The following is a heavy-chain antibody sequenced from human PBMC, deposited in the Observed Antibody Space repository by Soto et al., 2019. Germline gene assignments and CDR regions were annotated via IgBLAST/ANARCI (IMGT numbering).Heavy chain of an antibody. Sequence: LRLSCATSGFPFSDYYMSWIRQAPGKGLEWLSHVSPKSTYRNYADSVKGRFTISRDNTKSSLFLQMNSLGVEDTAVYYCARGGGGGLFEHWGQGVLVTVSS. CDR3: ARGGGGGLFEH. J-gene: IGHJ4*02. CDR1: GFPFSDYY. V-gene: IGHV3-11*06. D-gene: IGHD2-21*01. CDR2: VSPKSTYR.